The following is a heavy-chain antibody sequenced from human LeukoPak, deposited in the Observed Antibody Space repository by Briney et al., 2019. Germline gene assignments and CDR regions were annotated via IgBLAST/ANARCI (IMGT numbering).Heavy chain of an antibody. CDR2: ISAYNGNA. J-gene: IGHJ4*02. D-gene: IGHD4-17*01. CDR3: ARDPNDYGDSYYFDY. V-gene: IGHV1-18*01. Sequence: GASVKVSCKASGYTFTSYGISWVRQAPGQGLEWMGWISAYNGNANYAQKLQGRVTMTTDTSTSTAYMELRSLRSDDTAVYYCARDPNDYGDSYYFDYWGQGTLVTVS. CDR1: GYTFTSYG.